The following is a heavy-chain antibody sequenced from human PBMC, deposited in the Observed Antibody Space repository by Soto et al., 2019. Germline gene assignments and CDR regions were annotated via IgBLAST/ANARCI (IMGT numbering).Heavy chain of an antibody. D-gene: IGHD6-6*01. Sequence: QVQLQESGPGLVKPSETLSLICTVSGGSFSSYYWTWIRQPAGKGLEWVGRIYTSGSTNYNPSLKSRVTISVDTSKNQFSLNLTSVTAADTAVYYCAREVAEAGRSLDYWGQGTLVTVSA. CDR1: GGSFSSYY. V-gene: IGHV4-4*07. CDR3: AREVAEAGRSLDY. J-gene: IGHJ4*02. CDR2: IYTSGST.